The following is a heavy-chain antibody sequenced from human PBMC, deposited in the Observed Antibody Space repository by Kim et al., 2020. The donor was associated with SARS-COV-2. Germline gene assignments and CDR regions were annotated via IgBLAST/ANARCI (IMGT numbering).Heavy chain of an antibody. CDR1: GGSISSSSYY. CDR3: ARHGDTMIVVVPFGGRGFDP. J-gene: IGHJ5*02. CDR2: IYYSGST. Sequence: SQTLSLTCTVSGGSISSSSYYWGWIRQPPGKGLEWIGSIYYSGSTYYNPSLKSRVTISVDTSKNQFSLKLSSVTAADTAVYYCARHGDTMIVVVPFGGRGFDPWGQGTLVTVSS. D-gene: IGHD3-22*01. V-gene: IGHV4-39*01.